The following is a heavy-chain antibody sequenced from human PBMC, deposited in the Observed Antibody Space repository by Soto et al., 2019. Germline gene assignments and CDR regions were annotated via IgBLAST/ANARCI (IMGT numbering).Heavy chain of an antibody. CDR1: GFTFSSYW. J-gene: IGHJ4*02. V-gene: IGHV3-74*03. D-gene: IGHD2-2*01. CDR2: INSGGSST. CDR3: ARVETFSSTSCYSVFDY. Sequence: EVQLVESGGGLVQPGGSLRLSCAASGFTFSSYWRHWVRQAPWQGLVRVSRINSGGSSTTYADSVKGRFTISRDNAKNTLYMQMNRLRAEDTSVYYCARVETFSSTSCYSVFDYWGQGTLVTVSS.